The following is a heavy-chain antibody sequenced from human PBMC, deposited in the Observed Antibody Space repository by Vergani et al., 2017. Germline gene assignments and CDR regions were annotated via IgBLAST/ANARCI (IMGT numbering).Heavy chain of an antibody. D-gene: IGHD2-2*01. CDR3: ARGGYCISTSCHGAFDY. CDR1: EFTFSSNA. V-gene: IGHV3-30*04. Sequence: QVQLVESGGGVVQPGRSLRLSCAASEFTFSSNAMHWVRQAPGKGLEWVAVISYDGSNEYYADSVKGRFTISRDNSKNTLYLQMNSLRAEDTAVYYCARGGYCISTSCHGAFDYWGQGTPVTVSS. CDR2: ISYDGSNE. J-gene: IGHJ4*02.